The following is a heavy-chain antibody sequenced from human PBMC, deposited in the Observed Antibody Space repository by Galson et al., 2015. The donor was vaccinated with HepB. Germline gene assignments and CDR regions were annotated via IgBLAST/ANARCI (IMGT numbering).Heavy chain of an antibody. Sequence: PALVKPTQTLTLTCTFSGFSLSTSGVGVGWIRQPPGKALDWLALIYWDDDKRYSPSLKTRLTITKDTSKNQVVLTMTNMDPVDTATYYCAHTADRVADYSGGICYAEDAFDIWGQGTMVTVSS. J-gene: IGHJ3*02. CDR3: AHTADRVADYSGGICYAEDAFDI. V-gene: IGHV2-5*02. CDR2: IYWDDDK. D-gene: IGHD2-15*01. CDR1: GFSLSTSGVG.